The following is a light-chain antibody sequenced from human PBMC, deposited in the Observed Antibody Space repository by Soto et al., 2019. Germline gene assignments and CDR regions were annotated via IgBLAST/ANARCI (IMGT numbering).Light chain of an antibody. CDR3: HQYNSYYPWT. V-gene: IGKV1-5*01. CDR2: DAS. CDR1: HTISSW. J-gene: IGKJ1*01. Sequence: DIKMTHSPSTLSGSVGDRVTITCRASHTISSWLAGYQQKQAKDPKLLIYDASSMESGVPSRFSGSGSGTEFTLTISSLQPDDFATYYCHQYNSYYPWTFGQGTKVDIK.